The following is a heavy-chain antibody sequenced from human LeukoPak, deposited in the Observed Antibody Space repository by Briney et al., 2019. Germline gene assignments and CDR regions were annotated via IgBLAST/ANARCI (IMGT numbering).Heavy chain of an antibody. CDR1: GFTFDDSA. CDR2: IRSRANRYAA. D-gene: IGHD6-6*01. Sequence: GGSLRLSCAASGFTFDDSAVHWVRQASGKGLEWVGRIRSRANRYAAAYAASVKGRFTLSRDDSKNTAYLQTNSLTTEDTAVYYCTREQVVGDFDYWGQGTLVTVSS. CDR3: TREQVVGDFDY. J-gene: IGHJ4*02. V-gene: IGHV3-73*01.